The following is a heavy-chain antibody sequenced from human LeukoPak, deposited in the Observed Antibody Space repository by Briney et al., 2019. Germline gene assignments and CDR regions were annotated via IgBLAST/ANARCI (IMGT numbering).Heavy chain of an antibody. CDR1: GYTFTSYY. D-gene: IGHD3-3*01. Sequence: ASVKVSCKASGYTFTSYYMHWVRQAPGQGLEWMGIINPSGGSTSYAQKFQGRVTMTRDTSTSTVYMELSSLRSEDTAVYYCARPLRFLEWLVGGAPYYFDYWGQGTLVTVSS. CDR2: INPSGGST. V-gene: IGHV1-46*01. J-gene: IGHJ4*02. CDR3: ARPLRFLEWLVGGAPYYFDY.